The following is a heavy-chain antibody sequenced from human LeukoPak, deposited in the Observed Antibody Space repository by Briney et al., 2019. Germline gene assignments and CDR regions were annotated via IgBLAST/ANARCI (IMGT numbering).Heavy chain of an antibody. CDR3: ARDRNYYDSRGWYFDY. CDR1: GGAISSGDYY. Sequence: SQTLSLTCTVSGGAISSGDYYWSWIRQPPGKGLEWSGYIYYSGSTNYNPSLKSRVTISVDTSKNQFSLKLSSVTAADTAVYYCARDRNYYDSRGWYFDYWGQGTLVTVSS. CDR2: IYYSGST. D-gene: IGHD3-22*01. J-gene: IGHJ4*02. V-gene: IGHV4-30-4*08.